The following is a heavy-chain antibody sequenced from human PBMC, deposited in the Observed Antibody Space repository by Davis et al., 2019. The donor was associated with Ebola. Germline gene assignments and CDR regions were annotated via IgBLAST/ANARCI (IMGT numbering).Heavy chain of an antibody. Sequence: AASVKVSCKASGYTFTFYAIHWVRQAPGQRPEWMGWINPGNGDTKYSQNFQGRFTITQDTSAGTAFMELSSLRSEDTAIYYCARDLPGGGVLGPFDYWGQGTLVTVSS. V-gene: IGHV1-3*01. CDR2: INPGNGDT. CDR3: ARDLPGGGVLGPFDY. J-gene: IGHJ4*02. CDR1: GYTFTFYA. D-gene: IGHD1-26*01.